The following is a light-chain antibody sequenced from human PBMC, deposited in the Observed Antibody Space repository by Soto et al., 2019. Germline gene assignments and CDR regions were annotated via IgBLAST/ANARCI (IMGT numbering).Light chain of an antibody. V-gene: IGKV3D-15*01. CDR1: QSVSSSY. Sequence: EIVLTQSPGTLSLSPGERATLXXRASQSVSSSYLAWYQQKPGQAPRLXIYDASNRATGIPARFSGSGAGTEFTLTISNLQTEDFAVYYCQQYNKWPRTFGQGTKVDIK. CDR2: DAS. J-gene: IGKJ1*01. CDR3: QQYNKWPRT.